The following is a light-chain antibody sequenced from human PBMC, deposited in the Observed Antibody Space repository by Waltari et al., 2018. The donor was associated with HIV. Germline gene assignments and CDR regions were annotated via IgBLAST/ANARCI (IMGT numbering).Light chain of an antibody. V-gene: IGLV1-44*01. CDR3: ATWDDSLNAWV. J-gene: IGLJ3*02. Sequence: QSVLTQPPSASEHPWQRTTTACSGSSSNIGSTTVYWYQLLPGPAPKPLTYSHNQPPSGVPDRFSGAKLGPSASLAISGLQYEDEADYYCATWDDSLNAWVFGEGTQLTVL. CDR1: SSNIGSTT. CDR2: SHN.